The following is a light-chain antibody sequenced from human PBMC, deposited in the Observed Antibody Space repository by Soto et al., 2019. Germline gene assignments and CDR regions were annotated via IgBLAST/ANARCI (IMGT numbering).Light chain of an antibody. J-gene: IGKJ1*01. CDR1: QSVSDT. CDR3: QQYNNPPWT. CDR2: GAS. Sequence: ETVLTQSPATLSVSPGERATLSCRASQSVSDTLAWYQQKPGQSPRLLIHGASTRATGFPARFSGSGSGTDCTLTISSLQSEDFAVYYCQQYNNPPWTFGQGTKVDIK. V-gene: IGKV3-15*01.